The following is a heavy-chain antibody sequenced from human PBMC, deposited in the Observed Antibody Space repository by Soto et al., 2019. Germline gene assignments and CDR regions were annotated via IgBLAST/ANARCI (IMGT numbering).Heavy chain of an antibody. Sequence: SETLSLTCAVSSGSISSSNWWSWVRQPPGKGLEWIGEIYHSGSTNYNPSLKSRVTISVDKSKNQFSLKLSSVTAADTAVYYWGGVCYGDYYIWFDRGGQGTLVTFSS. CDR3: GGVCYGDYYIWFDR. CDR2: IYHSGST. J-gene: IGHJ5*02. D-gene: IGHD3-10*01. CDR1: SGSISSSNW. V-gene: IGHV4-4*02.